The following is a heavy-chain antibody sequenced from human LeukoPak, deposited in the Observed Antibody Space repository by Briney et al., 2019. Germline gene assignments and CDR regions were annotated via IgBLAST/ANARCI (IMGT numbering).Heavy chain of an antibody. CDR3: ARASLWTNQQRQTDLDY. CDR1: GFTVSSNY. CDR2: IYSGGRT. J-gene: IGHJ4*02. V-gene: IGHV3-66*01. Sequence: GGSLRLSCAASGFTVSSNYMSWVRQAPGKGLEWVSVIYSGGRTYYADSVKGRFTISRDNSKNTLYLQMNSLRAEDTAVYYCARASLWTNQQRQTDLDYWGQGTLVTVSS. D-gene: IGHD2-21*01.